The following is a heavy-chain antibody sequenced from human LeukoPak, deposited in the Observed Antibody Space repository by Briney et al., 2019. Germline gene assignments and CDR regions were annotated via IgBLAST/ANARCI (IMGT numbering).Heavy chain of an antibody. CDR2: IKTDGSLT. CDR3: AELGITMIGGV. D-gene: IGHD3-10*02. J-gene: IGHJ6*04. Sequence: GGSLRLSCVASGFTFSSYWMTWVRQAPGKGLEWVANIKTDGSLTYYVDSVKGRFTISRDNAKNSLYLQMNSLRAEDTAVYYCAELGITMIGGVWGKGTTVTISS. CDR1: GFTFSSYW. V-gene: IGHV3-7*01.